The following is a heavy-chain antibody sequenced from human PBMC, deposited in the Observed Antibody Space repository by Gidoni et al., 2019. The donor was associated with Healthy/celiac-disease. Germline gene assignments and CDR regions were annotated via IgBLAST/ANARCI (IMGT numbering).Heavy chain of an antibody. Sequence: EVHLLASVVGLVQPVGSLRLSCAASGFLFSSYAMSWVRQAPGKGLEWVSAISGSGGSTYYADYVKGRFTICRDKSKKTMYLQMNSLRAEDTAVYYCAKTPYYYGSGSPQRYFQHWGQGTLVTVSS. D-gene: IGHD3-10*01. CDR3: AKTPYYYGSGSPQRYFQH. V-gene: IGHV3-23*01. CDR2: ISGSGGST. J-gene: IGHJ1*01. CDR1: GFLFSSYA.